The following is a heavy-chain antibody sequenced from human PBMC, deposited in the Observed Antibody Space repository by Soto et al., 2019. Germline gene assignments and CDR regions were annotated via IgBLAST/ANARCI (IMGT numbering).Heavy chain of an antibody. CDR3: ARHDYGDYTPSGP. CDR2: IYYSGST. CDR1: GGSISSSSYY. D-gene: IGHD4-17*01. Sequence: QLQLQESGPGLVKPSETLSLTCTVSGGSISSSSYYWGWIRQPPGKGLEWIGSIYYSGSTYYNPSLKSRETISVDSSKNHFSLKLSSVTAADTAVYDCARHDYGDYTPSGPWGQGTLVTVSS. J-gene: IGHJ5*02. V-gene: IGHV4-39*01.